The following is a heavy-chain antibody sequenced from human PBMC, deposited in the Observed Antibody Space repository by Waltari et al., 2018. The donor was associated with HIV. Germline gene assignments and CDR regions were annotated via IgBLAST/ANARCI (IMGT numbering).Heavy chain of an antibody. CDR1: GYTFTGYY. J-gene: IGHJ4*02. V-gene: IGHV1-2*02. CDR2: INPNSGGT. CDR3: AREPSLTTAYDY. Sequence: HVQLVQSGAAVKKPGASVKVSFKASGYTFTGYYMHWVRQAPGQGLEWMGWINPNSGGTNYAQKFQGRVTMTRDTSISTAYMELTRLRSDDTAVYYCAREPSLTTAYDYWGQGTLVTVSS. D-gene: IGHD4-17*01.